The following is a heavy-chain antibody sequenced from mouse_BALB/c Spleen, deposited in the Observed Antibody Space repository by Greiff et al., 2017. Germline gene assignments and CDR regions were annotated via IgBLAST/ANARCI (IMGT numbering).Heavy chain of an antibody. CDR2: ISDGGSYT. D-gene: IGHD2-10*01. CDR3: ARGGLLGPMDY. CDR1: GFTFSDYY. J-gene: IGHJ4*01. V-gene: IGHV5-4*02. Sequence: EVKLVESGGGLVKPGGSLKLSCAASGFTFSDYYMYWVRQTPEKRLEWVATISDGGSYTYYPDSVKGRFTISRDNAKNNLYLQMSSLKSEDTAMYYCARGGLLGPMDYWGQGTSVTVSS.